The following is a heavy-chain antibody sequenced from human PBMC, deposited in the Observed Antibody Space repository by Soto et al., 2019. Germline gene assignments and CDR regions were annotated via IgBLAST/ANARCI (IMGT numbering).Heavy chain of an antibody. Sequence: GGSLRLSCAASGVTFSSYWMSWVRQAPGKGLEWVANIKQDGGEKYYVDSVKGRFTISRDNAKNSLYLQMNSLRVEDTALYYCARRYSSSWSGFDPWGQGTLVTVAS. CDR2: IKQDGGEK. CDR3: ARRYSSSWSGFDP. J-gene: IGHJ5*02. CDR1: GVTFSSYW. V-gene: IGHV3-7*01. D-gene: IGHD6-13*01.